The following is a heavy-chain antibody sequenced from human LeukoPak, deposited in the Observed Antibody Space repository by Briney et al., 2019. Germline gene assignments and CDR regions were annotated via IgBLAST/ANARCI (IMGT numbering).Heavy chain of an antibody. CDR3: ARSSYYESSGYPF. CDR1: GYTFTSYY. D-gene: IGHD3-22*01. V-gene: IGHV1-46*01. J-gene: IGHJ4*02. CDR2: INPSGGST. Sequence: ASVKVSCKASGYTFTSYYMHWVRQAPGQGLEWMGIINPSGGSTSYAQKFQGRVTMTRNTSISTAYMELSSLRSEDTAVYYCARSSYYESSGYPFWGQGTLVTVSS.